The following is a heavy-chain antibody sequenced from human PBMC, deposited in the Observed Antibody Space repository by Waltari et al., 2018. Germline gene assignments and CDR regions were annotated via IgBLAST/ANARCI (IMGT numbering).Heavy chain of an antibody. CDR3: ARDRGSGNFYYYYYMDV. Sequence: QVQLQESGPGLVKPSETLSLTCTVSGGSISSYYWSWIRQPAGKGLEWIGRIYTSGSTNYNPSLKSRVTMSVDTSKNQFSLKLSSVTAADTAVYYCARDRGSGNFYYYYYMDVWGKGTTFTISS. D-gene: IGHD3-10*01. V-gene: IGHV4-4*07. CDR2: IYTSGST. J-gene: IGHJ6*03. CDR1: GGSISSYY.